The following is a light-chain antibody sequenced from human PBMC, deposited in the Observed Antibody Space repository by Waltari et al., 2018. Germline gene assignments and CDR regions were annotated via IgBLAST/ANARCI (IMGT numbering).Light chain of an antibody. CDR2: EFN. CDR1: SRDVGGYNY. CDR3: SSFTSRHLYV. J-gene: IGLJ1*01. V-gene: IGLV2-14*01. Sequence: QSALTQPASVSGSPGQSITISCTGSSRDVGGYNYVPWYPQYPGKVPKIMIYEFNNRPSGFSSRFAGSKSGNTASLTISGLQADDEADYYCSSFTSRHLYVFGTGTAVTVL.